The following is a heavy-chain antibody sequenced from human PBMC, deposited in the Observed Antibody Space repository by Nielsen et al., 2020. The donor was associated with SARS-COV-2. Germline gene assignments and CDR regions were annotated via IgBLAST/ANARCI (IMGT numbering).Heavy chain of an antibody. J-gene: IGHJ6*02. CDR2: IGSKAYGGTT. Sequence: GGSLRLSCTASGFTFGDYAMSWFRQAPGKGLEWVGFIGSKAYGGTTEYAASVKGRFTISRDDSKSIAYLQMNSLKTEDTAVYYCTRAGLELPYYYYGMDVWGQGTTVTVSS. CDR3: TRAGLELPYYYYGMDV. D-gene: IGHD1-7*01. V-gene: IGHV3-49*03. CDR1: GFTFGDYA.